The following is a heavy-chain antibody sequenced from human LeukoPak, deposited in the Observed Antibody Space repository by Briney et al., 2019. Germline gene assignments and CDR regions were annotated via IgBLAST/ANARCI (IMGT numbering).Heavy chain of an antibody. CDR2: IYTSGST. CDR3: ARVGRGDWFDP. D-gene: IGHD3-10*01. V-gene: IGHV4-61*05. J-gene: IGHJ5*02. Sequence: SETLSLTCTVSGGSISSSSYYWSWIRQPPGKGLEWTGYIYTSGSTNYNPSLKSRVTISVDTSKNQFSLKLSSVTAADTAVYYCARVGRGDWFDPWGQGTLVTVSS. CDR1: GGSISSSSYY.